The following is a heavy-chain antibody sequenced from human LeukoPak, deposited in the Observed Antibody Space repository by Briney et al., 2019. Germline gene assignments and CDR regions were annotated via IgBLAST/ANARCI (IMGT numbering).Heavy chain of an antibody. V-gene: IGHV3-21*01. Sequence: PGGSLRLSCAASGFTFSSYSMNWVRQAPGKGLEWVSSISSSSSYIYYADSVKGRFTISRDNAKNSVYLQMNSLRAEDTAVYYCARDQGVYDTSGYYDPWGRGTLVTVSS. D-gene: IGHD3-22*01. J-gene: IGHJ5*02. CDR3: ARDQGVYDTSGYYDP. CDR1: GFTFSSYS. CDR2: ISSSSSYI.